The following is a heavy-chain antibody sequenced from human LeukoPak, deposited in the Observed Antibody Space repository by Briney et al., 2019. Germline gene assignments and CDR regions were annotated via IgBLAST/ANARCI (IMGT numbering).Heavy chain of an antibody. CDR3: ARWELPSSYYYGMYV. D-gene: IGHD1-26*01. J-gene: IGHJ6*02. CDR2: INHSGST. Sequence: PSQTLSLTRAVYGASFSGSYWSWIRQPPGKGLEWIGEINHSGSTNYNPSLKSRVTISVDTSKNQFSLKLSSVAAADTAVYYCARWELPSSYYYGMYVWGQGTTVTVSS. V-gene: IGHV4-34*01. CDR1: GASFSGSY.